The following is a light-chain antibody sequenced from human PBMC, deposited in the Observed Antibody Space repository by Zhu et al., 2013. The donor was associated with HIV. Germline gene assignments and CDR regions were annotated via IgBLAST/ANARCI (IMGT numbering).Light chain of an antibody. J-gene: IGLJ1*01. Sequence: QSALTQPASVSGSPGQSITISCTGTSSDVGGYNLVSWYQHHPGKAPKPMIYEVTKRPSGVSNRFSGFKSGVTAFLTISGLQAEDEADYYCSSYTTSSTRVFGTGTKVTVL. CDR2: EVT. CDR3: SSYTTSSTRV. V-gene: IGLV2-14*02. CDR1: SSDVGGYNL.